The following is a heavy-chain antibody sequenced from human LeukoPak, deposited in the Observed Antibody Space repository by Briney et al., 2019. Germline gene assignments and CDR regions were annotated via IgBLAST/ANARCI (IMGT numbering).Heavy chain of an antibody. D-gene: IGHD2-8*01. J-gene: IGHJ4*02. Sequence: PGGSLRLSCAASGFTFSDYYMSWIRQAPGKGLEWVSYISSSGSTIYYADSVKGRFTISRDNAKNSLYLQMNSLRAEDTAVYYCARDFGGAQMVSANHYFDYWGQGTLVTVSS. CDR2: ISSSGSTI. V-gene: IGHV3-11*01. CDR1: GFTFSDYY. CDR3: ARDFGGAQMVSANHYFDY.